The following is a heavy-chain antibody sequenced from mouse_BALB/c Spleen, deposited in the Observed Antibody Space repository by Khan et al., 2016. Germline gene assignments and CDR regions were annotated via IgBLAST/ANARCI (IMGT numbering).Heavy chain of an antibody. CDR2: ISSGSSTI. J-gene: IGHJ2*01. V-gene: IGHV5-17*02. CDR1: GFTFSRFG. Sequence: EVELVESGGGLVQPGGSRKLSCAASGFTFSRFGMHWVRQAPEKGLEWVAYISSGSSTIYYADTLKGRFTISRANPKNALFLQMTSLRSEDTAMYYCARWDYWGQGTTLTVSS. CDR3: ARWDY.